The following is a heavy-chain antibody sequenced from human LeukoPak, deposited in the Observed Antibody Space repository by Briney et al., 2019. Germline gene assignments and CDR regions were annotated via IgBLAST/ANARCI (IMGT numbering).Heavy chain of an antibody. D-gene: IGHD5-18*01. CDR2: INPSGGST. CDR1: GYTFTSYY. V-gene: IGHV1-46*01. Sequence: ASVKVSCKASGYTFTSYYMHWVRQALGQGLEWMEIINPSGGSTSYAQKFQGRVTMTRDTSTSTVYMELSSLRSEDTAVYYCARQLWLHPLDYWGQGTLVTVSS. J-gene: IGHJ4*02. CDR3: ARQLWLHPLDY.